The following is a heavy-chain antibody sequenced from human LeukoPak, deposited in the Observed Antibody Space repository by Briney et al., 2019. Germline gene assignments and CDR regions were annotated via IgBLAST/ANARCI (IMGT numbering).Heavy chain of an antibody. J-gene: IGHJ4*02. Sequence: GASVKVSCKASGYTFTNYGINWARQAPGQGLEWMGWISTYNGNTNYAPKLQGRVTMTTDTSTSTAFMELRSLTSDDTAVYFCASDQPGITAAGRSPAYDYWGQGTLVTVSS. CDR2: ISTYNGNT. CDR1: GYTFTNYG. D-gene: IGHD6-13*01. CDR3: ASDQPGITAAGRSPAYDY. V-gene: IGHV1-18*01.